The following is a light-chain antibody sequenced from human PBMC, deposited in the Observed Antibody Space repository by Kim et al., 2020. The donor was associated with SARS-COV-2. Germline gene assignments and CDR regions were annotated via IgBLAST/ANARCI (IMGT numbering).Light chain of an antibody. Sequence: GQSVNIACTGTSSDVGDYDYVSWYQHHPGKAPKLMIYDVSERPSGVPDRFSASKSGNTASLTISGLQAEDEAEYYCCSYAGTYIFVFGGGTQLTVL. J-gene: IGLJ3*02. V-gene: IGLV2-11*01. CDR2: DVS. CDR3: CSYAGTYIFV. CDR1: SSDVGDYDY.